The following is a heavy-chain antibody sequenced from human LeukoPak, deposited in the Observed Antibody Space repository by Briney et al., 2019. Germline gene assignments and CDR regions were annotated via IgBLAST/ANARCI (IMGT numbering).Heavy chain of an antibody. Sequence: SETLSLTCAVSGGSISSGGYSWSWIRQPPGKGLEWIGYIYHSGSTYYNPSLKSRVTISVDRSKNQFSLKLSSVTAADTAVYYCARERHDYGGNSGYSDYWGQGTLVTVSS. D-gene: IGHD4-23*01. CDR1: GGSISSGGYS. J-gene: IGHJ4*02. CDR3: ARERHDYGGNSGYSDY. CDR2: IYHSGST. V-gene: IGHV4-30-2*01.